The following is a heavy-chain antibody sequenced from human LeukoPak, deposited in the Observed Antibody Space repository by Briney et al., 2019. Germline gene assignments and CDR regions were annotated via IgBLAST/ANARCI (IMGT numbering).Heavy chain of an antibody. CDR1: GGSFSGYY. CDR3: ARQKYGGNAPFDP. Sequence: PSETLSLTCAVYGGSFSGYYWSWIRQPPGKGLEWIGEINHSGSTNYNPSLKSRVTISVDTSKDQFSLKLSSVTAADTAVYYCARQKYGGNAPFDPWGQGTLVTVSS. D-gene: IGHD4-23*01. CDR2: INHSGST. J-gene: IGHJ5*02. V-gene: IGHV4-34*01.